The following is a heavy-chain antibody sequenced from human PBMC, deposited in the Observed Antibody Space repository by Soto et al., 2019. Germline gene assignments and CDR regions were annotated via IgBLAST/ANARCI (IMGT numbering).Heavy chain of an antibody. V-gene: IGHV3-23*01. CDR1: GFTFSSYA. Sequence: PGGSLRLSCAASGFTFSSYAMSWVRQAPGKGLEWVSAISGSGGSTYYADSVKGRFTNSRDNSKNTLYLQMNSLRAEDTAVYYCAKAYYDYDFWSGYSDVDYWGQGTLVTVSS. J-gene: IGHJ4*02. D-gene: IGHD3-3*01. CDR2: ISGSGGST. CDR3: AKAYYDYDFWSGYSDVDY.